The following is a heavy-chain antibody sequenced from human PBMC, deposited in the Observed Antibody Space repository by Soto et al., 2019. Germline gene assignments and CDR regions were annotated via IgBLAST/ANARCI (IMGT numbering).Heavy chain of an antibody. CDR3: ARFQYTVVTPFDL. Sequence: QVQLQESGPGLVEPSETLSLTCTVSGGSLTNYFWTWIRQSPGKGLEWIAYIRYSGKTDYNPSLKSRVTISLDTPKNQFSLKLTSVTAADTAMYYCARFQYTVVTPFDLWGKGQWSSSLQ. CDR2: IRYSGKT. CDR1: GGSLTNYF. J-gene: IGHJ3*01. D-gene: IGHD2-21*02. V-gene: IGHV4-59*01.